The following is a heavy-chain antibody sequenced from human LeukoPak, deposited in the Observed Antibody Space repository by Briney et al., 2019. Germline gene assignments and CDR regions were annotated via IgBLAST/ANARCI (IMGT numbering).Heavy chain of an antibody. Sequence: GGSLRLSCAASGFTFSDSYMTWIRQAPGKGLEWVSYISNSGSSIYYADSVKGRFTTSRDNAKSSLYLQMNSLRAEDTAVYYCGRDHLSSGDAFDIWGQGTMVTVSS. D-gene: IGHD6-19*01. V-gene: IGHV3-11*04. CDR1: GFTFSDSY. CDR3: GRDHLSSGDAFDI. CDR2: ISNSGSSI. J-gene: IGHJ3*02.